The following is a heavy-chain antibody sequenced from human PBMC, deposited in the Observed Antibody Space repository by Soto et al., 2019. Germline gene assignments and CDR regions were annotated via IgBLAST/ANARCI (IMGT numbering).Heavy chain of an antibody. CDR1: GFTFSTYA. J-gene: IGHJ6*02. CDR3: ARLYTDMVIAPHLFGGMDV. D-gene: IGHD5-18*01. V-gene: IGHV3-30-3*01. CDR2: ISYDGSNK. Sequence: GGSLRLSCAASGFTFSTYAMHWVRQAPGKGLEWVAVISYDGSNKYYADSVKGRFTISRDNSKNTLYLQMNSLRAEDTAVYYCARLYTDMVIAPHLFGGMDVWGQGTTVTVSS.